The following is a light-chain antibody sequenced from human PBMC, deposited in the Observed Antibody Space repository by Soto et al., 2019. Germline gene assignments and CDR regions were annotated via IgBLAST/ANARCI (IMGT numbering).Light chain of an antibody. CDR3: SSYAGTNKSV. J-gene: IGLJ1*01. CDR2: EVS. Sequence: QSALTQPPSASGSLGQSVTISCTGTSSDVGAYNYVSWYQQHPGKAPKLMIYEVSKRPSGVPDRLSGSKSGNTASLTVSGLQAEDEADYYCSSYAGTNKSVFGTGTKLTVL. CDR1: SSDVGAYNY. V-gene: IGLV2-8*01.